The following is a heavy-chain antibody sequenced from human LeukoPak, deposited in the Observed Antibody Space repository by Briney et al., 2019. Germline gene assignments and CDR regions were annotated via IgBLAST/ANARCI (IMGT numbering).Heavy chain of an antibody. J-gene: IGHJ4*02. CDR2: ISTTSSTI. V-gene: IGHV3-48*04. CDR3: ARGNCSSASCYTDFDY. Sequence: GGSLRLSCEASGFTFSTYSMNWVRQAPGKGLEWVSLISTTSSTIYYADSVKGRFTISRDNAKNSLYLQMNSLRAEDTAVYYCARGNCSSASCYTDFDYWGQGTLVTVSS. CDR1: GFTFSTYS. D-gene: IGHD2-2*02.